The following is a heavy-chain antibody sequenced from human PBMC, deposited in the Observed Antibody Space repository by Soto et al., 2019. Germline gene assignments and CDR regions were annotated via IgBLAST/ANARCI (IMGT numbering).Heavy chain of an antibody. CDR1: GYTFTSYG. CDR3: ARVGRYCSSTSCRGARGWFDP. CDR2: ISAYNGNT. Sequence: QVQLVQSGAEVKKPGASVKVSCKASGYTFTSYGISWVRQAPGQGLEWMGWISAYNGNTNYAQKLQGRVTMTTDTSTSTAYMELRSLRSDDTAVYYCARVGRYCSSTSCRGARGWFDPWGQGTLFTVSS. V-gene: IGHV1-18*01. D-gene: IGHD2-2*01. J-gene: IGHJ5*02.